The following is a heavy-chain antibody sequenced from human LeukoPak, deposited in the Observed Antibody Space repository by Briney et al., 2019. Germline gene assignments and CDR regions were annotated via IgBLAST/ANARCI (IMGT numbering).Heavy chain of an antibody. Sequence: PGGSLRLSCAASGFTFSSYAMHWVRQAPGKGLEYVSAISSNGGSTYYANSVKGRFTISRDNSKNTLYLQMGSLRAEDMAVYYCARGPYYYDRSGYSDYWGQGTLVTVSS. CDR2: ISSNGGST. CDR1: GFTFSSYA. J-gene: IGHJ4*02. D-gene: IGHD3-22*01. CDR3: ARGPYYYDRSGYSDY. V-gene: IGHV3-64*01.